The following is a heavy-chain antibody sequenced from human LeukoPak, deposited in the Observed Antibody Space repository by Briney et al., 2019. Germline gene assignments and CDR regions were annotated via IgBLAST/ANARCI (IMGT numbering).Heavy chain of an antibody. CDR3: ARAHYYGSGSEDDY. J-gene: IGHJ4*02. V-gene: IGHV1-69*04. D-gene: IGHD3-10*01. Sequence: ASVKVSCKASGGTFSSYAISWVRQAPGQGLEWMGRIIPILGIANYAQKFQGRVTITADKSTSTAYMELSSLRSEDTAVYYCARAHYYGSGSEDDYWGQGTLVTVSS. CDR1: GGTFSSYA. CDR2: IIPILGIA.